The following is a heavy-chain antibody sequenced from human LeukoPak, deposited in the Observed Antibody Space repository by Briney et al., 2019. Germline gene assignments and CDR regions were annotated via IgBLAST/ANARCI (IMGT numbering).Heavy chain of an antibody. J-gene: IGHJ4*02. CDR3: ARGPWHYFDY. CDR2: INPSGGST. Sequence: ASVKVSCKASGYTFTSYYMHWVRQAPGQGLEWMGIINPSGGSTTYAQQFQGRVTMTRDTATSTVYMELSSLRSEDTAVYYCARGPWHYFDYWGQGTLVTVSS. CDR1: GYTFTSYY. V-gene: IGHV1-46*01.